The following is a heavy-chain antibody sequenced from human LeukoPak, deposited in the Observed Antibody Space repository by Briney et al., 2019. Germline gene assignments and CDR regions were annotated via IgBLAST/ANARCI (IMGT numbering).Heavy chain of an antibody. CDR3: ARGFYYYDSSGYYLTIPYAFDI. Sequence: ASVKVSCKASGYTFTSYGISWVRQAPGQGLEWMGWISAYNGNTNYAQKLQGRVTMTTDTSTSSAYMELRSLRSDDTAVYYCARGFYYYDSSGYYLTIPYAFDIWGQGTMVTVSS. CDR2: ISAYNGNT. V-gene: IGHV1-18*01. J-gene: IGHJ3*02. D-gene: IGHD3-22*01. CDR1: GYTFTSYG.